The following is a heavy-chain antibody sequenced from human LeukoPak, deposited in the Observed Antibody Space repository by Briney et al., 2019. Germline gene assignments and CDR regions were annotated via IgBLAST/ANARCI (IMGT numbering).Heavy chain of an antibody. CDR3: ASRSGYSYGDFDY. D-gene: IGHD5-18*01. Sequence: SQTLSLTCTVSGGSISSGSYYWSWIRQPAGKGLEWIGRIYTSGSTNYNPSLKSRVTISVDTSKNQFSLKLSSVTAADTAVYYCASRSGYSYGDFDYWGQGTLVTVSS. CDR1: GGSISSGSYY. J-gene: IGHJ4*02. CDR2: IYTSGST. V-gene: IGHV4-61*02.